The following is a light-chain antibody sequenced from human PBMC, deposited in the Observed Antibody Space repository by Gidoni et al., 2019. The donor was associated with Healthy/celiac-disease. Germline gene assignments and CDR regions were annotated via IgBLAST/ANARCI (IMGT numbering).Light chain of an antibody. CDR1: SLRSYY. Sequence: SSELTQDPAVSVALGQTVRITCQGDSLRSYYASWYQQKPGQAPVLVIYGKNNRPSGIPDRFSGSSSGNTASLTITGAQAEDEADYYCNSHSEVFGGGTKLTVL. J-gene: IGLJ3*02. V-gene: IGLV3-19*01. CDR3: NSHSEV. CDR2: GKN.